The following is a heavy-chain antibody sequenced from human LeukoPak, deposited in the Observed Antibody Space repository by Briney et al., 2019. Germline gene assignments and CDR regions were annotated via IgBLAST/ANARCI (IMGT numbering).Heavy chain of an antibody. CDR2: ITPIFGTA. J-gene: IGHJ6*03. V-gene: IGHV1-69*05. Sequence: GASVKVSCKASGGTFSSYAISWVRQAPGQGLEWMGGITPIFGTANYAQKFQGRVTITTDESTSTAYMELSSLRSEDTAVYYCARSAVRGYSYGQNYYYYMDVWGKGTTVTVSS. CDR3: ARSAVRGYSYGQNYYYYMDV. CDR1: GGTFSSYA. D-gene: IGHD5-18*01.